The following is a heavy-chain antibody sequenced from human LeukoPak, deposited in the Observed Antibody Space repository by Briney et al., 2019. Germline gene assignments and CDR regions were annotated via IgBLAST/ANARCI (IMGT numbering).Heavy chain of an antibody. CDR2: IYSGGST. V-gene: IGHV3-53*01. D-gene: IGHD3-22*01. J-gene: IGHJ3*02. Sequence: PGGSLRLSCAASGFTVSSNYMSWVRQAPGKGLEWVSVIYSGGSTYYADSVKGQFTISRDNSKNTLYLQMNSLRAEDTAVYYCAREGLTLAFDIWGQGTMVTVSS. CDR3: AREGLTLAFDI. CDR1: GFTVSSNY.